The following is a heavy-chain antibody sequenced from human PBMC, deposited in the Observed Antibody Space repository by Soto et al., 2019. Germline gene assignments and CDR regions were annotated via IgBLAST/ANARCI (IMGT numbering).Heavy chain of an antibody. D-gene: IGHD3-22*01. J-gene: IGHJ6*02. V-gene: IGHV1-69*06. CDR1: GGTFTSYR. CDR2: IIPTFGTA. CDR3: ARGGLIITGYGMDV. Sequence: GASVKVSCKASGGTFTSYRINWVRQAPGQGLEWMGEIIPTFGTANYAQKFQGRVTINADKSTSTAYMELSSLTSEDTAVYYCARGGLIITGYGMDVRGQGTTVTVSS.